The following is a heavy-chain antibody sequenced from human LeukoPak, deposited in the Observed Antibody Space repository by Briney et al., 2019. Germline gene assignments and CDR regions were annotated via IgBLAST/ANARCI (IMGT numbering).Heavy chain of an antibody. V-gene: IGHV1-69*13. J-gene: IGHJ4*02. CDR1: GGTFSSYA. D-gene: IGHD5-12*01. Sequence: GASVKVSCKASGGTFSSYAISWVRQAPGQGLEWMGGIIPIFGTANYAQKFQGRVTITADESTSTAYMELSSLRSEDTAVYYCAILRQWLRSEGGDRPGFDYWGQGTLVTVSS. CDR3: AILRQWLRSEGGDRPGFDY. CDR2: IIPIFGTA.